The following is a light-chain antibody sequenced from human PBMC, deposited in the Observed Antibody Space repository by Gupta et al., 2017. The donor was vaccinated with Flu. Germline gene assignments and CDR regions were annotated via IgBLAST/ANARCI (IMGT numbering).Light chain of an antibody. V-gene: IGKV1-39*01. CDR3: HKSYRTPEN. CDR1: KSRSNY. Sequence: PSSLSAAVKANLTSNGRPSKSRSNYLEWYQQQPGEAPKLLIYAACSLPGGVPGRFSGSGSRKVFTLTSRSVEAEDVGTYYCHKSYRTPENFGQGTKLEIK. CDR2: AAC. J-gene: IGKJ2*01.